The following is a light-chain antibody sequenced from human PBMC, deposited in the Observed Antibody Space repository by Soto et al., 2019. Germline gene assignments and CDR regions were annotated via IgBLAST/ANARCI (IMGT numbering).Light chain of an antibody. J-gene: IGKJ4*01. CDR1: QSVSSSY. CDR3: QQDGRELT. Sequence: EIVLTQSPGTLSLSPGERATLSCRASQSVSSSYLAWYQQKPGQAPRLLIYGASSRATGIPDRFSGSGSGTDFTLTSSRLEPEDFAVYYCQQDGRELTFGGGTKVEIK. V-gene: IGKV3-20*01. CDR2: GAS.